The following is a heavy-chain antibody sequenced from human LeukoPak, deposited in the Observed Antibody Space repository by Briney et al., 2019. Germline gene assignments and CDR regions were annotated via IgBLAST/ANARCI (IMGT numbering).Heavy chain of an antibody. CDR2: ISSSGSTI. D-gene: IGHD3-10*02. CDR3: AELGITMIGGV. Sequence: PGGSLRLSCAASGFTFSIFTMNWVRHAPGKGLEWVSYISSSGSTIYYADSVKGRFTISRDNAKNSLYLQMNSLRAEDTAVYYCAELGITMIGGVWGKGTTVTISS. V-gene: IGHV3-48*04. CDR1: GFTFSIFT. J-gene: IGHJ6*04.